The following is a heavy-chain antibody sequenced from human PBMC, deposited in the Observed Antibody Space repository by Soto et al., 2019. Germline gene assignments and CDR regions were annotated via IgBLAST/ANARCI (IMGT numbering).Heavy chain of an antibody. CDR1: GGTFSSYT. CDR3: AREDAEITIFGVVIMYAFDI. J-gene: IGHJ3*02. CDR2: IIPILGIA. D-gene: IGHD3-3*01. Sequence: SVKVSCKASGGTFSSYTISCVRQAPGQGLEWMGRIIPILGIANYAQKFQGRVTITADKSTSTAYMELSSLRSEDTAVYYCAREDAEITIFGVVIMYAFDIWGQGTMVTVSS. V-gene: IGHV1-69*04.